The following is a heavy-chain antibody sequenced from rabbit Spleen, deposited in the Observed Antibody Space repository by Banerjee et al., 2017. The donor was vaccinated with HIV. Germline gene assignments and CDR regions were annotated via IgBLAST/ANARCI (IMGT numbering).Heavy chain of an antibody. CDR1: GIDFSSSYY. J-gene: IGHJ4*01. Sequence: QQQLEESGGGLVKPGGTLTLTCKASGIDFSSSYYMCWVRQAPGKGLEWIGCIRTGGDGSTWAASWAKGRFTISKTSSTTVTLRMTSLTAADRAAYFCARDLVGVIGWNFYLWGPGTLVTVS. D-gene: IGHD1-1*01. CDR2: IRTGGDGST. CDR3: ARDLVGVIGWNFYL. V-gene: IGHV1S45*01.